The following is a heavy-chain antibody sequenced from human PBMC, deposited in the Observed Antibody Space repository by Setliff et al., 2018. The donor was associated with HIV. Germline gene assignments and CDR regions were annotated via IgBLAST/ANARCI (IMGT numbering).Heavy chain of an antibody. CDR3: ARVASYDFWSGYLHYFDY. CDR2: INHGGST. CDR1: GGSISGHY. D-gene: IGHD3-3*01. V-gene: IGHV4-34*01. J-gene: IGHJ4*02. Sequence: SETLSLTCTVSGGSISGHYWSWIRQPPGKGLEWIGEINHGGSTDSNPSLKSRVTISVDTSKNQFSLNLTSVTAADTAVYYCARVASYDFWSGYLHYFDYWGQGTPVTVSS.